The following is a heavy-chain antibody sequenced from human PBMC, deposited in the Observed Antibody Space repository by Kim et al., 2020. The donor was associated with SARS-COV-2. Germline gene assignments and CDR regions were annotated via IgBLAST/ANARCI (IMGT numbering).Heavy chain of an antibody. CDR2: IRSKAYGGTT. V-gene: IGHV3-49*03. J-gene: IGHJ4*02. Sequence: GGSLRLSCTASGFTFGDYAMSWFRQAPGKGLEWVGFIRSKAYGGTTEYAASVKGRFTISRDDSKSIAYLQMNSLKTEDTAVYYCTRDVSSGWYGYYFYYWGQGTLVTVSS. D-gene: IGHD6-19*01. CDR3: TRDVSSGWYGYYFYY. CDR1: GFTFGDYA.